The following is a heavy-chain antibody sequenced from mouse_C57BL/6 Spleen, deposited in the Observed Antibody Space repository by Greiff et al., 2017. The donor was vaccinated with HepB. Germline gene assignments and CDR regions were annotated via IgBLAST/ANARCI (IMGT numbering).Heavy chain of an antibody. Sequence: QVQLQQSGAELVRPGASVTLSCKASGYTFTDYEMHWVKQTPVHGLEWIGAIDPETGGTAYNQKFKGKAILTADKSSSTAYMELRSLTSEDSAVYYCTTYGSIHDYWGQSTTLTVSS. J-gene: IGHJ2*01. CDR3: TTYGSIHDY. CDR2: IDPETGGT. V-gene: IGHV1-15*01. CDR1: GYTFTDYE. D-gene: IGHD1-1*01.